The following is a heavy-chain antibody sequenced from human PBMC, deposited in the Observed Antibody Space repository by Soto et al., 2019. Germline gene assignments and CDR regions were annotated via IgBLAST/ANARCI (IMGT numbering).Heavy chain of an antibody. J-gene: IGHJ3*02. CDR3: ARRQLVSGATDAFDI. D-gene: IGHD1-26*01. CDR2: IYPGDSDT. V-gene: IGHV5-51*01. Sequence: LKISCKGSGYSSTSYWIGWVRQMPGKGLEWMGIIYPGDSDTRYSPSFQGQVTISADKSISTAYLQWSSLKASDTAMYYCARRQLVSGATDAFDIWGQGTMVTVSS. CDR1: GYSSTSYW.